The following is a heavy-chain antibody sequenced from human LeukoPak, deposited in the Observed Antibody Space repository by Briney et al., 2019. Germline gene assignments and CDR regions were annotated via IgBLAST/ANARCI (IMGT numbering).Heavy chain of an antibody. J-gene: IGHJ5*02. Sequence: GGSLRLSRAASGFTFSSSSMNWVRQAPGKGLEWVSSISTSSSYIYYADSVKGRFTISRDNAKNSLYLQMNSLRAEDTAVYYCARDQGQYNWFDPWGQGTLVTVFS. CDR3: ARDQGQYNWFDP. CDR1: GFTFSSSS. V-gene: IGHV3-21*01. D-gene: IGHD2/OR15-2a*01. CDR2: ISTSSSYI.